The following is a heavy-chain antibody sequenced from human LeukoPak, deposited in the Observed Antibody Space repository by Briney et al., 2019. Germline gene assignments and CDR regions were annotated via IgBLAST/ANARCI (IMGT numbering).Heavy chain of an antibody. Sequence: GASVKVSCKASGYTFTSYDINWVRQATGQGLEWMGWMNPNSGNTGYAQKFQGRVTTTRNTSISTAYMELSSLRSEDTAVYYCATATHDSSGQDAFDIWGQGTMVTVSS. D-gene: IGHD3-22*01. CDR2: MNPNSGNT. CDR1: GYTFTSYD. CDR3: ATATHDSSGQDAFDI. V-gene: IGHV1-8*01. J-gene: IGHJ3*02.